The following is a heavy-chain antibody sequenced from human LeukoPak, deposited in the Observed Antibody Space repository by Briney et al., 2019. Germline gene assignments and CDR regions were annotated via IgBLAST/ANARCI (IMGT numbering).Heavy chain of an antibody. CDR2: IYYSGST. V-gene: IGHV4-59*08. CDR1: GGSISSYY. CDR3: ARHIGVVVDY. Sequence: SGTLSLTCTVSGGSISSYYWSWIRQPPGKGLEWIGYIYYSGSTNYNPSLKGRVTISVDTSKNQFSLKLSSVTAADTAVYYCARHIGVVVDYWGQGTLVTVSS. J-gene: IGHJ4*02. D-gene: IGHD2-15*01.